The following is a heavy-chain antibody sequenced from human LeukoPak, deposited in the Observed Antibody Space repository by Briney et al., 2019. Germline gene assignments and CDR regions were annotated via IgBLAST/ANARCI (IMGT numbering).Heavy chain of an antibody. Sequence: SETLSLTCTVSGGPISSGGYYWSWIRQHPGKGLEWIGYIYYGGNTYYNPTLKSRVNISIDTSKNQLSPKLSSVTAADTAAYYCARANYGSGNYVDKWGQGALVTVSS. CDR2: IYYGGNT. D-gene: IGHD3-10*01. J-gene: IGHJ4*02. CDR3: ARANYGSGNYVDK. V-gene: IGHV4-31*03. CDR1: GGPISSGGYY.